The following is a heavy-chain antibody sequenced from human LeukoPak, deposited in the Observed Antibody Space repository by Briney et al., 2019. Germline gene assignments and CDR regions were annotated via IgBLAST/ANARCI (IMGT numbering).Heavy chain of an antibody. CDR1: GFTFSDYV. CDR2: IRYDASDK. D-gene: IGHD3-10*01. V-gene: IGHV3-30*02. Sequence: GGSPRLSCGASGFTFSDYVMHWVRQAPGKGLEWVAFIRYDASDKYYADSVKGRFTISRDNSKNTLYLQMNSLRVEDTAVYYCAKNYYASGSRDYFDYWGQGTLVTVSS. CDR3: AKNYYASGSRDYFDY. J-gene: IGHJ4*02.